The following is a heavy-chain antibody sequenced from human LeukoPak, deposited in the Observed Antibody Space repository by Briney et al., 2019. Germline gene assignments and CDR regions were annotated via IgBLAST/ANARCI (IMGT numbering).Heavy chain of an antibody. CDR1: GYTFTSYY. Sequence: WASVKVSCTASGYTFTSYYMHWVRQAPGQGLERMGIINPSGGSTSYAQKFQGRVTMTRDMSTSTDYMELSSLRSEGTAAYYCARDNSVEDTAWWFDPWGQGTLVTVSS. D-gene: IGHD4-23*01. V-gene: IGHV1-46*01. J-gene: IGHJ5*02. CDR3: ARDNSVEDTAWWFDP. CDR2: INPSGGST.